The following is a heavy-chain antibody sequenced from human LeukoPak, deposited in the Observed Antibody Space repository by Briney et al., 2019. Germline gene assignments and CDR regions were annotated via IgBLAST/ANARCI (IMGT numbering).Heavy chain of an antibody. D-gene: IGHD4-23*01. J-gene: IGHJ4*02. V-gene: IGHV3-23*01. CDR1: GFTFDICA. Sequence: GSLRLSCVASGFTFDICAMSWVRQAPGKGPEWVSSIGGPTETFYADSVKGRFTVSRDNSQNTLYLQMNSLRAEDTAVYYCVKDATPRNSIWDYFGKWGQGALVTVST. CDR3: VKDATPRNSIWDYFGK. CDR2: IGGPTET.